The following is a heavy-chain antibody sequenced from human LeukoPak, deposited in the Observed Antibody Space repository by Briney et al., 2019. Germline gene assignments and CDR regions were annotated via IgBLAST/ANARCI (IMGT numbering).Heavy chain of an antibody. CDR2: ISSSSSYI. CDR1: GFTFSSYS. V-gene: IGHV3-21*01. Sequence: GGSLRLSCAASGFTFSSYSMNWVRQAPGKGLEWVSSISSSSSYIYYADSVKGRFTISRDNAKNSLYLQMNSLRAEDTAVYYCARDLPVYYYDSSGYYPFDYWGQGTLVTVSS. J-gene: IGHJ4*02. CDR3: ARDLPVYYYDSSGYYPFDY. D-gene: IGHD3-22*01.